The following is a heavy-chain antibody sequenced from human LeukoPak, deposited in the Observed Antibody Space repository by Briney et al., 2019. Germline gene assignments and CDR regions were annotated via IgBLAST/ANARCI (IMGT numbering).Heavy chain of an antibody. CDR1: GGSISSSSYY. D-gene: IGHD3-22*01. CDR3: ARHPSRITMISY. CDR2: IYYSGST. V-gene: IGHV4-39*01. Sequence: SETLSLTCTVSGGSISSSSYYWGWIRQPPGKGLKWIGSIYYSGSTYYNPSLKSRVTISVDTSKNQFSLKLSSVTAADTAVYYCARHPSRITMISYWGQGTLVTVSS. J-gene: IGHJ4*02.